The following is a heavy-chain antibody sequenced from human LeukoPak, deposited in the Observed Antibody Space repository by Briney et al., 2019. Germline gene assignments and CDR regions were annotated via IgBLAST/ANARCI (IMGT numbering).Heavy chain of an antibody. V-gene: IGHV3-20*04. D-gene: IGHD1-26*01. J-gene: IGHJ5*02. CDR1: GFTFDDYG. CDR3: ARASGRYGTFDP. Sequence: GGSLRLSCAASGFTFDDYGMSWVRQAPGKWLEWVSGINWNGGSTGYADSVKGRFTISRDNAKNSLYLQMNSLRAEGTALYYCARASGRYGTFDPWGQGTLVTVSS. CDR2: INWNGGST.